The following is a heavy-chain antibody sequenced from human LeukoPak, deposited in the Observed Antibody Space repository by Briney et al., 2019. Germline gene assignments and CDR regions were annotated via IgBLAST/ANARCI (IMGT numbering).Heavy chain of an antibody. CDR2: ISYDGSNK. CDR1: GFTFSSYG. D-gene: IGHD1-26*01. CDR3: AKDPFKRGSYSHWFDP. Sequence: GGSLRLSCAASGFTFSSYGMHWVRQAPGKGLEWVAVISYDGSNKYYADSVKGRFTISRDNSKNTLYLQMNSLRAEDTAVYYCAKDPFKRGSYSHWFDPWGQGTLVTVSS. J-gene: IGHJ5*02. V-gene: IGHV3-30*18.